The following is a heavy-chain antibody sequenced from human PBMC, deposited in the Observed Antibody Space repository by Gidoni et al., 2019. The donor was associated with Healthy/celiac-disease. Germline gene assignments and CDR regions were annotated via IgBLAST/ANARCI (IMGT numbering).Heavy chain of an antibody. CDR3: ARDLGLRGAKYYFDY. Sequence: STYYNPSLKSRVTISVDTSKNQFSLKLSSVTAADTAVYYCARDLGLRGAKYYFDYWGQGTLVTVSS. CDR2: ST. J-gene: IGHJ4*02. V-gene: IGHV4-31*02. D-gene: IGHD3-10*01.